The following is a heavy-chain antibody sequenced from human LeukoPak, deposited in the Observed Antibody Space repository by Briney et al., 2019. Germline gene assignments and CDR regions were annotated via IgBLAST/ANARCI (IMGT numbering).Heavy chain of an antibody. Sequence: GGSLRLSCAASGFTFSSYEMNWVRQAPGKGLEWVSYINSSGSTIYYADSVKGRFTISRDNAKNSLYLQMNSLRAEDTAVYYCARAQRSTRHAFDIWGQGTMVTVSS. J-gene: IGHJ3*02. V-gene: IGHV3-48*03. CDR2: INSSGSTI. CDR1: GFTFSSYE. D-gene: IGHD2-2*01. CDR3: ARAQRSTRHAFDI.